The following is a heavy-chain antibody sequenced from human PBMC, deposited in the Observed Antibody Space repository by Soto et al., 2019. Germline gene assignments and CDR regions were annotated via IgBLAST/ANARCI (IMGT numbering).Heavy chain of an antibody. Sequence: SETLSLTCTVSGGDMRNDYYYCSCVPQNPGKDLEWIGHMHHSGRTHYNPSLKSRVAISVDTSKNQFSLYLNSVTAADTAVYYCARWVEVSLDYFDSWGQGTPVTVS. V-gene: IGHV4-31*03. CDR1: GGDMRNDYYY. CDR3: ARWVEVSLDYFDS. CDR2: MHHSGRT. D-gene: IGHD2-15*01. J-gene: IGHJ4*02.